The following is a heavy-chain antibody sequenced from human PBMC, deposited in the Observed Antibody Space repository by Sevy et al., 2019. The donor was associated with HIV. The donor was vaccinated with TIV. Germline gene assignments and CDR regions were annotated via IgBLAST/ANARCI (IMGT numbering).Heavy chain of an antibody. Sequence: GGSLRLSCAASGFTFSAYNMIWVRRAPGKGLEWVSSISSSSDYKYYADSMKGRFTISRDNAKNSLSLQMDSLRAEDTAVDYCARSIGEGPLRFLDCLLPGDYWGQGTLVTVSS. D-gene: IGHD3-3*01. CDR1: GFTFSAYN. J-gene: IGHJ4*02. CDR2: ISSSSDYK. CDR3: ARSIGEGPLRFLDCLLPGDY. V-gene: IGHV3-21*01.